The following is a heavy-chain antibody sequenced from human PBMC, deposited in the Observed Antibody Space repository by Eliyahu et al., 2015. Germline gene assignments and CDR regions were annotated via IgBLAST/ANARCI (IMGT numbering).Heavy chain of an antibody. J-gene: IGHJ4*02. CDR2: INHRGST. CDR1: XGSFXGYY. Sequence: QVXLQQWGAGLLKPSETLSLTCAVXXGSFXGYYWSXXRQPPGXGLEWIGEINHRGSTNYNPSLKSRVTISVDTSKNQFSLKLSSVTAADTAVYYCARLKGRYFDWLFPDYWGQGTLVTVSS. V-gene: IGHV4-34*01. D-gene: IGHD3-9*01. CDR3: ARLKGRYFDWLFPDY.